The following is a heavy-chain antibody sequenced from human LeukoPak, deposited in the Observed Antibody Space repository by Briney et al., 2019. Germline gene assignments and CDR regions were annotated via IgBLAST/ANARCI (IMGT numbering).Heavy chain of an antibody. Sequence: SETLSLTCTVSGGSISSGGYYWSWIRQHPGKGLAWIGYIYYSGSTYYNPSLKSRVTISVDTSKNQFSLKLSSVTAADTAVYYCARVAYYDFWSGPFDYWGQGTLVTVSS. J-gene: IGHJ4*02. CDR3: ARVAYYDFWSGPFDY. V-gene: IGHV4-31*03. CDR1: GGSISSGGYY. D-gene: IGHD3-3*01. CDR2: IYYSGST.